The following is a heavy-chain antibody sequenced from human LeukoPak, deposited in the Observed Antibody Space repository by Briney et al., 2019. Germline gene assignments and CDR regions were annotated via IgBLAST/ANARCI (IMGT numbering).Heavy chain of an antibody. D-gene: IGHD6-19*01. CDR2: ISGSGGGT. CDR3: ATPYTSGWSLYFDN. Sequence: GGSLRLSCAASGFTFNTYVMSWVRQAPGKGLEWVSAISGSGGGTYYVDSVKGRFTISRDNSKNTLYLQMNGLRAEETAMYYCATPYTSGWSLYFDNWGQGTLVTVSS. V-gene: IGHV3-23*01. J-gene: IGHJ4*02. CDR1: GFTFNTYV.